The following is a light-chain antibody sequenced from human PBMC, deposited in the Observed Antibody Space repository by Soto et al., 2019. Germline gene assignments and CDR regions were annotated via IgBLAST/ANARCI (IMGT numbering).Light chain of an antibody. Sequence: QSALTQPASVSGSPGQSITISCTGTSNDVGCYNCVSWYQQHPGKAPKLIIYDVSNRPSGVSSRFSGSKSGNTASLTISGLQPEDEANYYCSSYPSSTTLLFGGGTKLTVL. CDR2: DVS. CDR3: SSYPSSTTLL. J-gene: IGLJ2*01. V-gene: IGLV2-14*03. CDR1: SNDVGCYNC.